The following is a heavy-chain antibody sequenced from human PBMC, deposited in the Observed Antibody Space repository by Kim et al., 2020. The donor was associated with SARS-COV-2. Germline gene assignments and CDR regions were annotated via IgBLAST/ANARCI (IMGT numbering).Heavy chain of an antibody. CDR1: GGSISSSSYY. D-gene: IGHD3-22*01. CDR3: ARIDSSGYPAPFDY. J-gene: IGHJ4*02. V-gene: IGHV4-39*01. Sequence: SETLSLTCTVSGGSISSSSYYWAWIRQPPGKGLEWIGSIYYSGSTYYNPSLKSRVTISVDTSKNQFSLKLSSGTAADTAVYYCARIDSSGYPAPFDYWGQGTLVTVSS. CDR2: IYYSGST.